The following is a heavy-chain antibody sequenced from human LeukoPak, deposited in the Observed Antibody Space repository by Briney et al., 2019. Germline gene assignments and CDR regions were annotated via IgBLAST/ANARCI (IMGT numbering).Heavy chain of an antibody. V-gene: IGHV3-21*01. CDR3: ARLGVWSLTGYDY. CDR2: ISSSSSYI. D-gene: IGHD3-9*01. J-gene: IGHJ4*02. Sequence: GGSLRLSCAASGFTFSSYSMNWVRQAPGKGLEWVSSISSSSSYIYYADSVKGRFTISRDNAKNSLYLQMNSLRAEDTAVYYCARLGVWSLTGYDYWGQGTLVTVSS. CDR1: GFTFSSYS.